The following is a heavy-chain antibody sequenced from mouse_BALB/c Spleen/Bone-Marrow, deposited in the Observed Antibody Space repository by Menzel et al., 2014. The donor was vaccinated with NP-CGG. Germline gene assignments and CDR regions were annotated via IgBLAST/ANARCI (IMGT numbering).Heavy chain of an antibody. V-gene: IGHV3-1*02. CDR3: TRRGYGNWGYYAMDY. J-gene: IGHJ4*01. CDR1: GYSITSGYS. Sequence: EVQLQQPGPDLVKPSQSLSLTCTVTGYSITSGYSWHWIRQFPGNKLEWMGYIHYSGSTNYNPSLKSRISITRDTSKNQFFLQLNSVTTEDTATYYCTRRGYGNWGYYAMDYWGQGTSVTVSS. CDR2: IHYSGST. D-gene: IGHD2-1*01.